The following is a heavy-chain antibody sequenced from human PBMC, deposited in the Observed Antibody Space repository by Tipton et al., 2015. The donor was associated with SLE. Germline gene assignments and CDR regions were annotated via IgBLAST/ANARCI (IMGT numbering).Heavy chain of an antibody. D-gene: IGHD6-13*01. Sequence: LRLSCTVSDGSISDSYWSWIRQPAGKGLEWIGRIFSGGNTDYNPPLKSRVTISVDTSKNQLSLNLRSVTAADTAVYYCATSIAVAGDAFDIWGQGTMVTVSS. CDR1: DGSISDSY. J-gene: IGHJ3*02. CDR3: ATSIAVAGDAFDI. CDR2: IFSGGNT. V-gene: IGHV4-4*07.